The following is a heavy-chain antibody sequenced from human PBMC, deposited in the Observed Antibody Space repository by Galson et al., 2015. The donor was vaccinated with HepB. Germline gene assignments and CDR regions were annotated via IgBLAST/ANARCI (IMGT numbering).Heavy chain of an antibody. CDR3: TKGVLRDFWRGYYIY. Sequence: SLRLSCAASGFTFDDYAMHWVRQAPGKGLEWVSSISWNSGRVAYADSVKGRFTISRDNAKNSLYLQMDSLRPEDTALYYCTKGVLRDFWRGYYIYWGQGTLVTVSS. D-gene: IGHD3-3*01. J-gene: IGHJ4*02. CDR1: GFTFDDYA. V-gene: IGHV3-9*01. CDR2: ISWNSGRV.